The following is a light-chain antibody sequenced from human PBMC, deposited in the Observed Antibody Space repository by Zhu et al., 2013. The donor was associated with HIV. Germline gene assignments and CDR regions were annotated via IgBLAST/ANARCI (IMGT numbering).Light chain of an antibody. J-gene: IGKJ4*01. CDR3: QQYGTSLIT. CDR2: SAS. CDR1: QTFSSSY. V-gene: IGKV3-20*01. Sequence: EIVLTQSPGTLSLSPGERATLSCRASQTFSSSYLAWYQQTPGQAPRLLIYSASSRATGIPDRFSGSGSGTDFTLTISRLEPEDFAVYYCQQYGTSLITFGGGTTVEIK.